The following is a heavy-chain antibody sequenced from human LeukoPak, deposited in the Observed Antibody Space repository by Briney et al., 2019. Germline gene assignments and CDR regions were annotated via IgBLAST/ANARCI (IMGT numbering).Heavy chain of an antibody. CDR2: IYYSGNT. J-gene: IGHJ6*02. CDR3: ARGYYSSTSRTPYGMDV. CDR1: GGSISGGDYY. D-gene: IGHD2-2*01. V-gene: IGHV4-31*03. Sequence: SETLSLTCTVSGGSISGGDYYWSWIRQQPGKGLEWIGYIYYSGNTHYNPSLKSRVTISVDTSKNQLSLKLSSVTAADTAVYYCARGYYSSTSRTPYGMDVWGQGTTVTVSS.